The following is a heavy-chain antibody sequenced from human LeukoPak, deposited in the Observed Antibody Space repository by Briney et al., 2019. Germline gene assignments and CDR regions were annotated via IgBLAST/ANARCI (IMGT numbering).Heavy chain of an antibody. J-gene: IGHJ4*02. Sequence: ASVKVSCKASGYTFTSYAMHWVRQAPGQRLEWMGWINAGNGNTKYSQKFQGRVTITRDTSASTAYMELSSLRSEDTAVYYCARDHSGGYSFDYWGQGTLVTVSS. CDR2: INAGNGNT. CDR3: ARDHSGGYSFDY. CDR1: GYTFTSYA. V-gene: IGHV1-3*01. D-gene: IGHD2-15*01.